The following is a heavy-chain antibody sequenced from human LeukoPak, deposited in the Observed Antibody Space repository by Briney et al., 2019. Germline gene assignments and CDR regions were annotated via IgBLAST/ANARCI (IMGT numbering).Heavy chain of an antibody. D-gene: IGHD6-19*01. CDR1: GYTFTSYG. Sequence: ASVTVSCKASGYTFTSYGISWVRQAPGQGLEWMGWISAYNGNTNYAQKLQGRVTMTTDTSTSTAYMELRSLRSDDTAVYHCARGGKPYSSDAYYFDYWGQGTLVTVSS. CDR2: ISAYNGNT. J-gene: IGHJ4*02. V-gene: IGHV1-18*01. CDR3: ARGGKPYSSDAYYFDY.